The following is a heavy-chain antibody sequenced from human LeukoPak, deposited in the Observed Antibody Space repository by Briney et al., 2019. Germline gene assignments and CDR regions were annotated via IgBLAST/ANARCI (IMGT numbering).Heavy chain of an antibody. V-gene: IGHV3-9*01. D-gene: IGHD2-21*02. CDR2: ISWNSGSI. J-gene: IGHJ5*02. CDR1: GFTFDDYA. CDR3: AKAGSLLLTSGVRNWFDP. Sequence: GGSLRLSCAASGFTFDDYAMHWVRQAPGKGLEWVSGISWNSGSIGYADSVKGRFTISRDNSKNTLYLQMNSLRAEDTAVYYCAKAGSLLLTSGVRNWFDPWGQGTLVTVSS.